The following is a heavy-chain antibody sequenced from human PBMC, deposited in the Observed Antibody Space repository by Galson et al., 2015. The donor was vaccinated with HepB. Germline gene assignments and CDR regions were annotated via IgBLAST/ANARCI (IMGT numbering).Heavy chain of an antibody. CDR1: GFTFSNAR. J-gene: IGHJ6*02. CDR3: TTPLWFGELFDGMDV. V-gene: IGHV3-15*01. D-gene: IGHD3-10*01. CDR2: IKSKTDGGTT. Sequence: SLRLSCAASGFTFSNARMSWVRQAPGKGLEWVGRIKSKTDGGTTDYAAPVKGRFTISRDDSKNTLYLQMNSLKTEDTAVYYCTTPLWFGELFDGMDVWGQGTTVTVSS.